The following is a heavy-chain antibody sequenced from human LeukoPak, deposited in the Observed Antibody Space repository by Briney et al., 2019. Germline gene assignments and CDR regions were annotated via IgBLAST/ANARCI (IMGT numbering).Heavy chain of an antibody. D-gene: IGHD3-10*01. V-gene: IGHV1-8*02. CDR1: GGTFSSYA. CDR3: ARGSFYGSGMFPGFDY. CDR2: MNPNSGNT. J-gene: IGHJ4*02. Sequence: GASVKVSCKASGGTFSSYAISWVRQATGQGLEWMGWMNPNSGNTGYAQKFQGRVTMTRNTSISTAYMELSSLRSEDTAVYYCARGSFYGSGMFPGFDYWGQGTLVTVSS.